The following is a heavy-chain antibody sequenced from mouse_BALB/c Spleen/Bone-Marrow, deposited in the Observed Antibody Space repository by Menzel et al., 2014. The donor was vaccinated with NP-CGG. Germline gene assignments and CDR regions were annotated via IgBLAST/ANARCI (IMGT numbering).Heavy chain of an antibody. CDR3: XXXXYDXDAMDY. CDR1: GFTFSSYA. J-gene: IGHJ4*01. Sequence: EVHLVESGGGLVKPGGSLKLSCAASGFTFSSYAMYWVRQTPEKRLEWVATISSGGSYTYYADSGKGRLTISRDNAKNTLYLQMSSLRSEDTAMXXXXXXXYDXDAMDYWGQGTSVTVSS. V-gene: IGHV5-9-3*01. CDR2: ISSGGSYT.